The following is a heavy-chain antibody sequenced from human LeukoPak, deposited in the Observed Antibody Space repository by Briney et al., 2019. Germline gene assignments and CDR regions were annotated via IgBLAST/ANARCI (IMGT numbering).Heavy chain of an antibody. CDR3: ARGNYYDSKFDY. J-gene: IGHJ4*02. CDR2: INHSGST. V-gene: IGHV4-34*01. CDR1: GGSFSGYY. D-gene: IGHD3-22*01. Sequence: MASETLSLTCAVYGGSFSGYYWSWIRQPPGKGLEWIGEINHSGSTNYNPSLKSRVTISVDTSKNQSSLKLSSVTAADTAVYYCARGNYYDSKFDYWGQGTLVTVSS.